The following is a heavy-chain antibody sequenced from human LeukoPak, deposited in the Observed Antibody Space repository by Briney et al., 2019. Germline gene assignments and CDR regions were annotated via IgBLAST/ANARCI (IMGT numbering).Heavy chain of an antibody. CDR3: ARGHGVHMDV. D-gene: IGHD3-10*01. CDR2: IYYSGNT. J-gene: IGHJ6*02. Sequence: SETLSLTCTVSGGSISSYYWSWIRQPPGKGLEWIGYIYYSGNTNYNPSLKSRVTISVDTSKNQFSLKLSSVTAADTAVYYCARGHGVHMDVWGQGTTVTVSS. CDR1: GGSISSYY. V-gene: IGHV4-59*01.